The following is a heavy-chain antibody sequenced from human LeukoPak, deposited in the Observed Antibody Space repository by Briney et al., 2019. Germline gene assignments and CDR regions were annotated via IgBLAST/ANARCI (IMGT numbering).Heavy chain of an antibody. J-gene: IGHJ6*02. D-gene: IGHD3-9*01. CDR3: AKDLVRYFDWAHRYYYCYGMDV. Sequence: PGGSLRLSCAASGFTYSGYAMSWVRQAPGKGLEWVSAISGSGGSTYYADSVKGRFTISRDNSKNTLYLQMNSLRAEDTAVYYCAKDLVRYFDWAHRYYYCYGMDVWGQGTTVTVSS. CDR2: ISGSGGST. V-gene: IGHV3-23*01. CDR1: GFTYSGYA.